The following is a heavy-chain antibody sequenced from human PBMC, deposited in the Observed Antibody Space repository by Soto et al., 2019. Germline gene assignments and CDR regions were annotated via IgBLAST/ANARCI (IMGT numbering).Heavy chain of an antibody. J-gene: IGHJ4*02. CDR1: GFTFQNYH. D-gene: IGHD3-10*01. CDR3: AKDLRGSWTVDY. V-gene: IGHV1-46*02. CDR2: IHPSGDTT. Sequence: QVQLVQSGAEVKEPGASVKVSCKASGFTFQNYHMHWVRQAPGQGLEWMGIIHPSGDTTTYAQNFQGRLAMTRDTSTSTAYMELSSLTSEDTAVYYCAKDLRGSWTVDYWGQGTLITVSS.